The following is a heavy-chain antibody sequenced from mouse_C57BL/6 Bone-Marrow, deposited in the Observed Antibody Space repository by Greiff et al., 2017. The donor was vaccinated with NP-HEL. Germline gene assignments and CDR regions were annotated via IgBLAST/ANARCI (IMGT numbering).Heavy chain of an antibody. D-gene: IGHD2-2*01. CDR1: GYTFTDYE. J-gene: IGHJ1*03. CDR2: IDPETGGT. Sequence: VQLQQSGAELVRPGASVTLSCKASGYTFTDYEMHWVKQTPVHGLEWIGAIDPETGGTAYNQKFKGKAILTADKSSSTAYMELRSLTSEDSAVNYCTGYDGYYWYFDVWGTGTTVTVSS. V-gene: IGHV1-15*01. CDR3: TGYDGYYWYFDV.